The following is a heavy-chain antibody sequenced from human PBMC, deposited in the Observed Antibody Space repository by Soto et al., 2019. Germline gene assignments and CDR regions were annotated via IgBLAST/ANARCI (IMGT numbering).Heavy chain of an antibody. J-gene: IGHJ6*02. CDR2: ISPIIGTA. CDR3: AGAEGAASKSDYSYGMDV. Sequence: QVQLVQSGAEVKKPGYSVKVSCKASGGTFSSYAISWVRQAPGQGLEWMGGISPIIGTANYAQKFQLIVTITEDESTSTAYMELSSLRDEDTDVYYCAGAEGAASKSDYSYGMDVWGQGTTVTVSS. V-gene: IGHV1-69*01. D-gene: IGHD6-13*01. CDR1: GGTFSSYA.